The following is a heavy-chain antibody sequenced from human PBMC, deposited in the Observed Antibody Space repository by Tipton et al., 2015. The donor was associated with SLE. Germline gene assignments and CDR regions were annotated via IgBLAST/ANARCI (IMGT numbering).Heavy chain of an antibody. CDR2: INSDGSST. CDR3: ARAQDYYYGMDV. Sequence: GSLRLSCSASGFTFSSYAMHWVRQAPGKGLEYVSAINSDGSSTSYADSVKGRFTISRDNAKNTLYLQMNSLRAEDTAVYYCARAQDYYYGMDVWGQGTTVTVSS. V-gene: IGHV3-64*04. CDR1: GFTFSSYA. J-gene: IGHJ6*02.